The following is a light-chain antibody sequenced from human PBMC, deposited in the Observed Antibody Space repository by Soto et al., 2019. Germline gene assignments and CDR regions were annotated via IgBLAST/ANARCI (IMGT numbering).Light chain of an antibody. Sequence: EIVLTQSPGTLSLSPGERATLSCRASQSVSSSFLAWYQQKPGQAPRLLIYGASSRATGIPDRFSGSGSGTGFHLTNSRLETEDFAVYFCQQYDISPITFGQGTRLGIK. J-gene: IGKJ5*01. V-gene: IGKV3-20*01. CDR2: GAS. CDR1: QSVSSSF. CDR3: QQYDISPIT.